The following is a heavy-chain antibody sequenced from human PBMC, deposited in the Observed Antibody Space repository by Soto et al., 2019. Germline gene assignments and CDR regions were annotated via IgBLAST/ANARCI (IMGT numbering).Heavy chain of an antibody. V-gene: IGHV3-74*01. J-gene: IGHJ6*02. CDR3: ATAVDYDFWSGTTHYGMDV. CDR2: ISDDGTIT. CDR1: GFTFSSYG. Sequence: PGGSLRLSCAASGFTFSSYGMHWVRQAPGQGLVWVSRISDDGTITDYADSVKGRFTVSRDNARNTHSLQMNSLRSEDTAVYFCATAVDYDFWSGTTHYGMDVWGQGTTVTVSS. D-gene: IGHD3-3*01.